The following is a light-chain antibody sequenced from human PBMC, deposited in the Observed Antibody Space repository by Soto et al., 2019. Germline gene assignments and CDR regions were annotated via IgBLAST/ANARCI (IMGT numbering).Light chain of an antibody. J-gene: IGLJ7*01. V-gene: IGLV1-47*01. Sequence: QSVLTQPPSASGNPGQTVTISCSGSSSNIGINYVYWYQQLPGTAPKLLIYRNSQRPSGIPDRFSGSKSGTSASLAISGLRSEYEADYYCAAWDDSLGSHAVFGGGTQLTVL. CDR1: SSNIGINY. CDR2: RNS. CDR3: AAWDDSLGSHAV.